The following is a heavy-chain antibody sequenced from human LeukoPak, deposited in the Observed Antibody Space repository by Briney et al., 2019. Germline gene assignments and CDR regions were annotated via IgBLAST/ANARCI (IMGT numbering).Heavy chain of an antibody. D-gene: IGHD6-6*01. J-gene: IGHJ4*02. Sequence: GGSLRLSCAASGFTFSSYAMHWVRQAPGKGLEWVAVISYDGSNKYYADSVKGRFTISRDNSKNTLYLQMNSLRAEDTAVYYCARGKEYSSSSSDYWGQGTLVTVSS. CDR2: ISYDGSNK. V-gene: IGHV3-30-3*01. CDR1: GFTFSSYA. CDR3: ARGKEYSSSSSDY.